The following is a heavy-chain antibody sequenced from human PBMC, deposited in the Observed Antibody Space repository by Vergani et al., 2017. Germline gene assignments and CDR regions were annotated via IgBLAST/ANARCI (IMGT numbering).Heavy chain of an antibody. D-gene: IGHD6-6*01. V-gene: IGHV1-69*18. CDR1: GGTFSSYA. CDR3: ARGRGEQLVQREYYFDY. J-gene: IGHJ4*02. CDR2: IIPIFGTA. Sequence: QVQLVQSGAEVKKPGSSVKVSCKASGGTFSSYAISWVRQAPGRGLEWMGRIIPIFGTANYAQKFQGRVTITADESTSTAYMELSSLRSEDTAVYYCARGRGEQLVQREYYFDYWGQGTLVTVSS.